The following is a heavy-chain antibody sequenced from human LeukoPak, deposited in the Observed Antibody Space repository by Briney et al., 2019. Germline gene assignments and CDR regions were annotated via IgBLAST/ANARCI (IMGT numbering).Heavy chain of an antibody. CDR1: GYSISSGYY. CDR2: IYYSGST. J-gene: IGHJ4*02. D-gene: IGHD3-22*01. V-gene: IGHV4-38-2*02. Sequence: SETLSLTCTVSGYSISSGYYWGWIRQPPGKGLEWIGSIYYSGSTYYNPSLKSRITISVDTSKNQFSLKVSSVTAADTAVYYCARHYYDSSGYYYVRYWGQGTLVTVSS. CDR3: ARHYYDSSGYYYVRY.